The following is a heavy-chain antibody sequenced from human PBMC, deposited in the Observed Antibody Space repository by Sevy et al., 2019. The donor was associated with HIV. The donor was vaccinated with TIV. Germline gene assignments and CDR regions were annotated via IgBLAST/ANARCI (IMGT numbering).Heavy chain of an antibody. D-gene: IGHD3-3*01. CDR3: ARGENFWSGYSGVDP. J-gene: IGHJ5*02. CDR2: INPNSDDT. CDR1: GYTFTGYY. Sequence: ASVKVSCKASGYTFTGYYMHWARQAPGQGLEWMGWINPNSDDTNYAQKFQGRVTMTTDTSINTAYIELSRLRSDDTAVYYCARGENFWSGYSGVDPWGQGTLVTVSS. V-gene: IGHV1-2*02.